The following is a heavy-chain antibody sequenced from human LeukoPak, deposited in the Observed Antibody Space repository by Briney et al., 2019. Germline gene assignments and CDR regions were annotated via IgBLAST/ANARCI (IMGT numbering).Heavy chain of an antibody. D-gene: IGHD3-10*01. CDR2: ISYDGSNK. V-gene: IGHV3-30*14. J-gene: IGHJ4*02. CDR1: GFTFSSYA. CDR3: AKDAITMVRGVIDY. Sequence: GGSLRLSCAASGFTFSSYAMHWVRQAPGKGLEWVAVISYDGSNKYYADSVKGRFTISRDNSKNTLYLQMNSLRAGDTAVYYCAKDAITMVRGVIDYWGQGTLVTVSS.